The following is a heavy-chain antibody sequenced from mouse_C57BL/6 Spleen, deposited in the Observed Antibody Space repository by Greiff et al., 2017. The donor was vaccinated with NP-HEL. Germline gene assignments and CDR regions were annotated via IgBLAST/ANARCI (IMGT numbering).Heavy chain of an antibody. CDR3: ARDYGSSYSAMDY. CDR2: IWGGGST. CDR1: GFSLTSYG. V-gene: IGHV2-9*01. J-gene: IGHJ4*01. D-gene: IGHD1-1*01. Sequence: VKVVESGPGLVAPSQSLSITCTVSGFSLTSYGVDWVRQPPGKGLEWLGVIWGGGSTNYNSALMSRLSISKDNSKSQVFLKMNSLQTDDTAMYYCARDYGSSYSAMDYWGQGTSVTVSS.